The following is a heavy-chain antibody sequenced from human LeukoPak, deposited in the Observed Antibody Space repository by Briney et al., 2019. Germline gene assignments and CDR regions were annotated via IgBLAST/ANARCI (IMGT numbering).Heavy chain of an antibody. CDR2: INLNSGGT. CDR3: ARDQGYCSSTSCPYYYYYYGMDV. J-gene: IGHJ6*02. Sequence: ASVKVSCTASGYTFTGYYMHWVRQAPGQGLEWMGRINLNSGGTNYAQKFQGRVTMTRDTSISTAYMELSRLRSDDTAVYYCARDQGYCSSTSCPYYYYYYGMDVWGQGTTVTVSS. V-gene: IGHV1-2*06. D-gene: IGHD2-2*01. CDR1: GYTFTGYY.